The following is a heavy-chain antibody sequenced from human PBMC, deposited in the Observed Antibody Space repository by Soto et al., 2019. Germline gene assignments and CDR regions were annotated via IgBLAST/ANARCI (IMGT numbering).Heavy chain of an antibody. D-gene: IGHD3-3*01. Sequence: NPSETLSLTCTVSGGSISSYYWSWIRQPPGKGLEWIGYIYYSGSTNYNPSLKSRVTISVDTSKNQFSLKLSSVTAADTAVYYCARQVFWSGYYYYMDVWGKGTTVTVSS. CDR1: GGSISSYY. J-gene: IGHJ6*03. CDR3: ARQVFWSGYYYYMDV. CDR2: IYYSGST. V-gene: IGHV4-59*08.